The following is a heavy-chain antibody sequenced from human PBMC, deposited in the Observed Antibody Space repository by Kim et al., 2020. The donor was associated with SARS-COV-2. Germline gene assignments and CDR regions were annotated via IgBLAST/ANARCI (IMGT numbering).Heavy chain of an antibody. V-gene: IGHV3-30*01. CDR3: ARERTDLVKPLDY. D-gene: IGHD2-21*01. Sequence: YADSVKGRFTISRDNSKNTLYVQMNSLRGEDTAVYYCARERTDLVKPLDYWGQGTLVTVSS. J-gene: IGHJ4*02.